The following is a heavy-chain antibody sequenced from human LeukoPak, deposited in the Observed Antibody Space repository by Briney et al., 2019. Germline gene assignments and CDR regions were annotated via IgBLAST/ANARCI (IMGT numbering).Heavy chain of an antibody. CDR3: ISHVVSAITRWHGDFDY. CDR2: IKSKADGGTT. CDR1: GFTFKNAW. Sequence: GGSLRLSCSVSGFTFKNAWVTWVRQAPGKGLEWVGRIKSKADGGTTDYAAPVKGRFTISRDDSKNTLYLQMNSLKTEDTAVYYCISHVVSAITRWHGDFDYWGQGTLVTVAS. J-gene: IGHJ4*02. D-gene: IGHD2-15*01. V-gene: IGHV3-15*01.